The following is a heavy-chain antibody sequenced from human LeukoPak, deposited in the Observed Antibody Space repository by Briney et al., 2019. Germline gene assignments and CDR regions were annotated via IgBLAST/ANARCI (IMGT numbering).Heavy chain of an antibody. CDR3: ARIFLGSTTLPVQ. CDR1: GFTFSRYW. Sequence: GGSLPLSRAASGFTFSRYWMTWVRQAPGKGLEWVANIKQDGSEKYYVDSVKGRFTISRDNTKNSLSLQMNSLRAEDTAAYYCARIFLGSTTLPVQGGQETLVTVSS. D-gene: IGHD1-26*01. CDR2: IKQDGSEK. V-gene: IGHV3-7*05. J-gene: IGHJ4*02.